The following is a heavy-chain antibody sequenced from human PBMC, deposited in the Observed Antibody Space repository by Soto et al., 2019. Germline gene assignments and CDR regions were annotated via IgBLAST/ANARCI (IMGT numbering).Heavy chain of an antibody. D-gene: IGHD1-26*01. Sequence: QGQLVESGGGVVQPGRSLRLSCAASGFTFSNYGMHWVRQAPGKGLELVGGISYDGSKKYYADSVNGRFNISRDNSKNTLYLQMKSLRAEDTAVYYCAKDLGSGSYLFDAFDIWGQGTMVTVSS. J-gene: IGHJ3*02. CDR2: ISYDGSKK. CDR1: GFTFSNYG. CDR3: AKDLGSGSYLFDAFDI. V-gene: IGHV3-30*18.